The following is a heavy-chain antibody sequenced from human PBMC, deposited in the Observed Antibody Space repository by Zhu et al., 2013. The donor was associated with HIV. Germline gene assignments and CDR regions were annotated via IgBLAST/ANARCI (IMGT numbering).Heavy chain of an antibody. CDR3: ARGDFWSGPRGYFDL. CDR2: ISTYNGDT. V-gene: IGHV1-18*01. CDR1: GYTFTNYG. J-gene: IGHJ2*01. D-gene: IGHD3-3*01. Sequence: VQLVQSGAEVKKPGASVKVSCKASGYTFTNYGITLVRQAPGQGLEWMGWISTYNGDTNYAQRFQGRVTMTTDTSTSTAYMELRSLRSDDTAVYYCARGDFWSGPRGYFDLWGRGTLVTVSS.